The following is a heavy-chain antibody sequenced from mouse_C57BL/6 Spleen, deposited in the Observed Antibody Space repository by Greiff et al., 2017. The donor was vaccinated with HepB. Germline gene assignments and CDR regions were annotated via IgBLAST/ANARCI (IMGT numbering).Heavy chain of an antibody. Sequence: EVQLQQSGPELVKPGASVKISCKASGYTFTDYYMNWVKQSHGKSLEWIGDINPNNGGTSYNQKFKGKATLTVDKSSSTAYMELRSLTSEDSAVYYCARNGEYLWYFDVWGTGTTVTVSS. D-gene: IGHD5-2*01. V-gene: IGHV1-26*01. CDR1: GYTFTDYY. CDR3: ARNGEYLWYFDV. CDR2: INPNNGGT. J-gene: IGHJ1*03.